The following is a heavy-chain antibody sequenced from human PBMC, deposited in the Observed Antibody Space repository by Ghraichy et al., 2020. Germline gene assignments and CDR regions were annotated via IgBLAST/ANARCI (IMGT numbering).Heavy chain of an antibody. CDR2: ISGSGGST. Sequence: GGSLRLSCAASGFTFSSYDMSWVRQAPGKGLEWVSAISGSGGSTYYADSVKGRFTISRDNSKNTLFLQMNSLRAEDTAVYYCVKVLAVGSLLGGGFDYWGQGTLVTVPS. J-gene: IGHJ4*02. V-gene: IGHV3-23*01. CDR1: GFTFSSYD. D-gene: IGHD3-3*01. CDR3: VKVLAVGSLLGGGFDY.